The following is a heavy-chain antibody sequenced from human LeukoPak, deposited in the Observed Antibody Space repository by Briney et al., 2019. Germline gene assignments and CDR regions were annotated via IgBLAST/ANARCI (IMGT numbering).Heavy chain of an antibody. CDR3: ATTRRLPLLGFDS. V-gene: IGHV1-69*13. J-gene: IGHJ5*01. D-gene: IGHD2-15*01. CDR1: GYTFTSYA. CDR2: IIPIFGTA. Sequence: SVKVSCKASGYTFTSYAISWVRQAPGQGLEWMGGIIPIFGTANYAQKFQGRVTITADESTSTAYMELSSLRSEDTAVYYCATTRRLPLLGFDSWGQGTLVTVSS.